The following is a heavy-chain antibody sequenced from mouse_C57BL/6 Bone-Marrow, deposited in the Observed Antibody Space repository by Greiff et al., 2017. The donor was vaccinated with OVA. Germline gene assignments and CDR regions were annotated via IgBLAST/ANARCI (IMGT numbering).Heavy chain of an antibody. V-gene: IGHV1-9*01. Sequence: VQLKQSGAELMKPGASVKLSCKASGYTFTGYWIEWVKQRPGHGLEWIGEILPGSGSTNYNEKFKGKATFTADTSSNTAYMQLSSLTTEDSAIYYCASNYDDYDQFAYWGQGTLVTVSA. D-gene: IGHD2-4*01. CDR1: GYTFTGYW. CDR3: ASNYDDYDQFAY. J-gene: IGHJ3*01. CDR2: ILPGSGST.